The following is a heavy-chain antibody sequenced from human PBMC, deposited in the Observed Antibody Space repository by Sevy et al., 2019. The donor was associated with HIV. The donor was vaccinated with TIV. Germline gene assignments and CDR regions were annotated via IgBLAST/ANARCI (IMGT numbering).Heavy chain of an antibody. CDR3: ARAPSGSQGPGQYFHH. J-gene: IGHJ1*01. Sequence: ASVKVSCKASGYTFANYHITWVRQAPGHGLEWMGWITPNNGNTNYVQRLQGRVTMTTDTSTSTAYMELRSLRSDDTAVYYCARAPSGSQGPGQYFHHWGQGTLVTVSS. V-gene: IGHV1-18*01. CDR1: GYTFANYH. D-gene: IGHD1-26*01. CDR2: ITPNNGNT.